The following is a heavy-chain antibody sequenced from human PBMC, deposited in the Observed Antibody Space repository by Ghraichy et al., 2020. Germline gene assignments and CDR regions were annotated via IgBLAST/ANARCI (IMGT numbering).Heavy chain of an antibody. CDR3: AKDREDYYGSGSYLCGWFDP. CDR2: ISGSGGST. V-gene: IGHV3-23*01. Sequence: GGSLRLSCAASGFTFSSYAMSWVRQAPGKGLEWVSAISGSGGSTYYADSVKGRFTISRDNSKNTLYLQMNSLRAEDTAVYYCAKDREDYYGSGSYLCGWFDPWGQGTLVTVSS. D-gene: IGHD3-10*01. J-gene: IGHJ5*02. CDR1: GFTFSSYA.